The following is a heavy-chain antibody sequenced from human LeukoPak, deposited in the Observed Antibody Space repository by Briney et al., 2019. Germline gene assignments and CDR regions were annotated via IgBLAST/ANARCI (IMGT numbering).Heavy chain of an antibody. V-gene: IGHV1-46*01. Sequence: ASVKVSCKASGYTFSSYYMHWVRQAPGQGLEWMGIINPSDGSTTYAQKFQGRVTMTRDMSTRTVYMELSSLRSEDTAVYYCARGGSFGGLAFDPWGQGTLVIVSS. CDR3: ARGGSFGGLAFDP. CDR1: GYTFSSYY. CDR2: INPSDGST. D-gene: IGHD1-26*01. J-gene: IGHJ5*02.